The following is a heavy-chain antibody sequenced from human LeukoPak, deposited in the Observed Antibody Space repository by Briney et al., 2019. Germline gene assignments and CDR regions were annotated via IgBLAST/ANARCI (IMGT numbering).Heavy chain of an antibody. V-gene: IGHV4-34*01. Sequence: PSETLSLTCAVYGGSFSGYYWSWIRQPPGKGLEWIGEINHSGSTNYNPSLKSRVTISVDTSKNQFSLKLSSVTAADTAVYYCARDKEFGGLYFDYWGQGTLVTVSS. CDR1: GGSFSGYY. D-gene: IGHD3-10*01. CDR3: ARDKEFGGLYFDY. J-gene: IGHJ4*02. CDR2: INHSGST.